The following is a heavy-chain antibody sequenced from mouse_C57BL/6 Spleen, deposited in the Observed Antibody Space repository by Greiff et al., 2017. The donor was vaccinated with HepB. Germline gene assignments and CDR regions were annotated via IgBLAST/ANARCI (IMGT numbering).Heavy chain of an antibody. V-gene: IGHV5-16*01. Sequence: EVKLVESEGGLVQPGSSMKLSCTASGFTFSDYYMAWVRQVPEKGLEWVANINYDGSSTYYLDSLKSRFIISRDNAKNILYLQMSSLKSEDTATYYCARAPYGLYAMDYWGQGTSVTVSS. CDR1: GFTFSDYY. J-gene: IGHJ4*01. CDR2: INYDGSST. D-gene: IGHD1-1*02. CDR3: ARAPYGLYAMDY.